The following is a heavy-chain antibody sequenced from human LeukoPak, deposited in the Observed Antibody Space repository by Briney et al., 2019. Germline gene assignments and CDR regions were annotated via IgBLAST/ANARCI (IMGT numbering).Heavy chain of an antibody. Sequence: GGSLRLSCAASGFTFSSYAMSWVRQAPGKGLEWVSAISGSGGSTYYADSVKGRFTISKDNSKNTLYLQMNSLRAEDTAVYYCAKGSIVATIFYFDYWGQGTLVTVSS. CDR3: AKGSIVATIFYFDY. CDR2: ISGSGGST. CDR1: GFTFSSYA. J-gene: IGHJ4*02. V-gene: IGHV3-23*01. D-gene: IGHD5-12*01.